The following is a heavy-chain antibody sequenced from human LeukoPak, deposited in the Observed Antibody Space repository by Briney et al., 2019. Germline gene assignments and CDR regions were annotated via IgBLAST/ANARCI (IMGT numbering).Heavy chain of an antibody. Sequence: SGPTLVKPTQTLTLTCTFSGFSLSTSGVGVGWIRQPPGKALDWLALIYWDDDKRYSPSLKSRLTITKDTSKNQVVLTMTNMDPVDTATYYCAHSLRGYCSGGSCYWTHDAFDIWGQGTMVTVSS. V-gene: IGHV2-5*02. CDR2: IYWDDDK. J-gene: IGHJ3*02. D-gene: IGHD2-15*01. CDR1: GFSLSTSGVG. CDR3: AHSLRGYCSGGSCYWTHDAFDI.